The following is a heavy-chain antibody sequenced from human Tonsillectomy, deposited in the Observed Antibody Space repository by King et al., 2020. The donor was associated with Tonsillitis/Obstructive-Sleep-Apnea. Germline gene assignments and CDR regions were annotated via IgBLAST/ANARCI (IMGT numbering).Heavy chain of an antibody. V-gene: IGHV3-30*18. J-gene: IGHJ6*04. D-gene: IGHD3-3*01. Sequence: QVQLVESGGGVVQPGRSLRLSCAASGLTFRSYGMHWVRQAPGKGLEGVAVISYDGSNKYYGDSVKGRFTISRDNSKNTLYLQMNSLRAEDTAVYYCAKDLMIFGVVGMDVWGKGTTVTVSS. CDR2: ISYDGSNK. CDR3: AKDLMIFGVVGMDV. CDR1: GLTFRSYG.